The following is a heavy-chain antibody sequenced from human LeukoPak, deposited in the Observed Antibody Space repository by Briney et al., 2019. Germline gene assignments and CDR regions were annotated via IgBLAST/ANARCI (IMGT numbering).Heavy chain of an antibody. CDR3: ARAARPHLNWFDP. J-gene: IGHJ5*02. V-gene: IGHV3-21*01. CDR2: ISSSSSYI. Sequence: TGGSLRLSCADSGFTFSSYSMNWVRQAPGKGLEWVSSISSSSSYIYYADSVKGRFTISRDNSKNTLYLQMNSLRAEDTAVYYCARAARPHLNWFDPWGQGTLVTVSS. CDR1: GFTFSSYS.